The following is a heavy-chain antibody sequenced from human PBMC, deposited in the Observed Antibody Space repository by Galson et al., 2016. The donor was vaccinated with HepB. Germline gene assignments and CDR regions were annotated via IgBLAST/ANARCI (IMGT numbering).Heavy chain of an antibody. CDR2: ISAYNGNT. CDR1: GYTLTTNG. D-gene: IGHD6-6*01. Sequence: SVKVSCKASGYTLTTNGITWVRQAPGQGLEWMGWISAYNGNTNYAQKVQGRVTMTTDTSTNTAYMELRSLRSDDTAVYYCARVTQSAARPSHWGQGTLVTVSS. V-gene: IGHV1-18*01. J-gene: IGHJ4*02. CDR3: ARVTQSAARPSH.